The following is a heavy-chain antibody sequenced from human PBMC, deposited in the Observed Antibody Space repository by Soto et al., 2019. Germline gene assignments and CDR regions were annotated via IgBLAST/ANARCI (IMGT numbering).Heavy chain of an antibody. Sequence: GGSQRLCYTASGGTCSDYGVRWVRQAPGKGLELVAAMSYDGTKQYYVDSVKGRFTISRDNSRNTLFLQLNSLRDEDTAVYYCAKEYGSTWIDHWGQGTPVTVSS. V-gene: IGHV3-30*18. D-gene: IGHD6-13*01. CDR1: GGTCSDYG. CDR2: MSYDGTKQ. CDR3: AKEYGSTWIDH. J-gene: IGHJ5*02.